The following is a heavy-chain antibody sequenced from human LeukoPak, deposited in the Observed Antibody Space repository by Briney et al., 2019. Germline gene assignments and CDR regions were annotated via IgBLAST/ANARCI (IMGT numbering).Heavy chain of an antibody. CDR3: ARSCSGGSCYSGVWFDP. V-gene: IGHV1-69*13. CDR2: IIPIFGTA. J-gene: IGHJ5*02. D-gene: IGHD2-15*01. Sequence: ASVKVSCKASGGTFSSYAISWVRQAPGQGLEWMGGIIPIFGTANYAQKFQGRVTITADESTSTAYMELSSLRSEDTAVYYCARSCSGGSCYSGVWFDPWGQGTLVTVSS. CDR1: GGTFSSYA.